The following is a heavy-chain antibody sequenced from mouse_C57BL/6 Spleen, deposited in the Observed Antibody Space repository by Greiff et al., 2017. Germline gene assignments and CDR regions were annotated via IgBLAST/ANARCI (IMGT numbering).Heavy chain of an antibody. CDR2: ISNLAYSI. CDR1: GFTFSDYG. V-gene: IGHV5-15*01. J-gene: IGHJ4*01. Sequence: VMLVASGGGLVPPGGSLILSCAASGFTFSDYGMAWVRQAPRKGPEWVAFISNLAYSIYYADTVEGRFTISRENAKNPLYLEMSSLRSEDTAMYYCARQRASYYAMDYWGQGTSVTVSA. CDR3: ARQRASYYAMDY. D-gene: IGHD3-3*01.